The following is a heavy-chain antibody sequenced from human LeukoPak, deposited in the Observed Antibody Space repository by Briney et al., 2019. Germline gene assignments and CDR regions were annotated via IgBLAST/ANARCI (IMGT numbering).Heavy chain of an antibody. D-gene: IGHD6-19*01. Sequence: GGSLRLSCVTSGFTFSSYWMGWVRQAPERGLEWVANIKQDGSEKYYVDSVKGRFTISRDNAKNSLHLQMNSLRAEETAVYHCARCGHISGWYYLDNWGQGTLVTVSS. CDR1: GFTFSSYW. CDR3: ARCGHISGWYYLDN. J-gene: IGHJ4*02. V-gene: IGHV3-7*01. CDR2: IKQDGSEK.